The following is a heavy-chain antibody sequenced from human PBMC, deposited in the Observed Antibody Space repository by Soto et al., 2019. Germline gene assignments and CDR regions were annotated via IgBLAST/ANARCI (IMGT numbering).Heavy chain of an antibody. CDR3: ARDSLNGSGSYYLSYYYYYGMDV. D-gene: IGHD3-10*01. J-gene: IGHJ6*02. CDR1: GGTFSSYA. Sequence: SVKVSCKASGGTFSSYAISWVRQAPGQGLEWVGGIIPIFGTANYAQKFQGRVTITADESTSTAYMGLSSLRSEDTAVYYCARDSLNGSGSYYLSYYYYYGMDVWGQGTTVTVSS. CDR2: IIPIFGTA. V-gene: IGHV1-69*13.